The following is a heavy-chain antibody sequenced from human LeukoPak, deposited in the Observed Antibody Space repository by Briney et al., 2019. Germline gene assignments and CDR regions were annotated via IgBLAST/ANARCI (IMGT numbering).Heavy chain of an antibody. CDR1: GYTFTGYY. J-gene: IGHJ6*02. D-gene: IGHD2-2*01. V-gene: IGHV1-46*01. CDR2: INPSGGST. Sequence: ASVKVSCKASGYTFTGYYMHWVRQAPGQGLEWMGIINPSGGSTSYAQKFQGRVTMTRDTSTSTVYMELSSLRSEDTAVYYCARAASCYYCGMDVWGQGTTVTVSS. CDR3: ARAASCYYCGMDV.